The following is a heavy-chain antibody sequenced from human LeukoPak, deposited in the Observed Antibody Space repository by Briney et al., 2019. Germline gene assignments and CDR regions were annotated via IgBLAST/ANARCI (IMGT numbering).Heavy chain of an antibody. D-gene: IGHD2-21*02. Sequence: ASVKVSCKASGYTFTGYYMHWVRQAPGHGLEWMGWINPNSGGTNYAQKFQGRVTMTRDTSISTAYMELSRLRSDDTAVYYCATLVVTAMYYFDYWGQGTLVTVSS. V-gene: IGHV1-2*02. CDR2: INPNSGGT. J-gene: IGHJ4*02. CDR1: GYTFTGYY. CDR3: ATLVVTAMYYFDY.